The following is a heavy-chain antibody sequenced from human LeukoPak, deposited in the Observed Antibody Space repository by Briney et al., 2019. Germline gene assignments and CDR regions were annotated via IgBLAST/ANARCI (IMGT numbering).Heavy chain of an antibody. D-gene: IGHD6-13*01. CDR3: ARGYSSSWVSHCDY. CDR1: GYTFTSYG. J-gene: IGHJ4*02. V-gene: IGHV1-18*01. CDR2: ISAYNGNT. Sequence: GASVKVSCKASGYTFTSYGISWVRQAPGQGLEWMGWISAYNGNTNYAQRLQGRVTMTTDTSTSTAYMELRSLRSDDTAVYYCARGYSSSWVSHCDYWGQGTLVTVSS.